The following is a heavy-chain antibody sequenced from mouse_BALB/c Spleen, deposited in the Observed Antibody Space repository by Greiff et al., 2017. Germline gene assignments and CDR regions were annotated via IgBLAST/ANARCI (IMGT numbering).Heavy chain of an antibody. D-gene: IGHD2-14*01. J-gene: IGHJ4*01. CDR3: TRDDSRYDFHAMDY. Sequence: EVMLVESGGGLVKPGGSLKLSCAASGFTFSSYNMSWVRQTPEKRLEWVATISGGGSYTYYPDSVKGRFTISRDNAKNTLYLQMSSLKSEDTAMYSCTRDDSRYDFHAMDYWGQGTSVTVSS. CDR2: ISGGGSYT. V-gene: IGHV5-6-4*01. CDR1: GFTFSSYN.